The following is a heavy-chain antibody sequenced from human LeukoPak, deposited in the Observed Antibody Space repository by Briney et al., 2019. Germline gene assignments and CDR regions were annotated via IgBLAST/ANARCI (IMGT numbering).Heavy chain of an antibody. CDR1: GGSISSSSCY. J-gene: IGHJ4*02. CDR2: IHTNGGT. CDR3: SRGGGYGDY. Sequence: SETLSLTCTVSGGSISSSSCYWDWIRQSAGKGLEWIGRIHTNGGTDYRPSLNSRVTVSVDTSKKQISLKLTSVTAADTAVYFCSRGGGYGDYWGQGILVTVSS. V-gene: IGHV4-61*02. D-gene: IGHD5-12*01.